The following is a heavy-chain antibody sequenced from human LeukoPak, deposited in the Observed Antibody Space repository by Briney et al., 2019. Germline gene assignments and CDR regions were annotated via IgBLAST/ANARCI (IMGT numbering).Heavy chain of an antibody. CDR1: GYTFTGYY. CDR2: IIPIFGTA. CDR3: ARGRYNTMVRGVIDDYYYYYMDV. Sequence: GASVKVSCKASGYTFTGYYMHWVRQAPGQGLEWMGGIIPIFGTANYAQKFQGRVTITADKSTSTAYMELSSLRSEDTAVYYCARGRYNTMVRGVIDDYYYYYMDVWGKGTTVTVSS. V-gene: IGHV1-69*06. D-gene: IGHD3-10*01. J-gene: IGHJ6*03.